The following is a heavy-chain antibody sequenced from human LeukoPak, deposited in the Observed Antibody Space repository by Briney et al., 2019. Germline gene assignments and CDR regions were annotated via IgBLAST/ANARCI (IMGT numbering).Heavy chain of an antibody. CDR3: AKFPSNGDPSR. V-gene: IGHV3-30*18. D-gene: IGHD4-17*01. CDR1: GFTFSSYG. Sequence: PGGSLRLSCAASGFTFSSYGMHWVRQAPGKGLEWVAVISYDGSNKYYADSVKGRFTISRDNSKNTLYLQMNSLRAEDTAVYYCAKFPSNGDPSRWGQGTLVTVSP. J-gene: IGHJ4*02. CDR2: ISYDGSNK.